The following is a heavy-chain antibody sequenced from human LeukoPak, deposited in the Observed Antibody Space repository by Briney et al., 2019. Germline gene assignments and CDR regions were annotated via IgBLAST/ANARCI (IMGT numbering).Heavy chain of an antibody. Sequence: AGGSLRLSCAAPGFTVSNNYMSWVRQAPGKGLGWVSVIYSGGGSTYYADSVKGRFTISRDNSKNTLYLQMNSLRAEDTAVYYCARDYYGGNSEVISWHFDLWGRGTLVSVSS. CDR3: ARDYYGGNSEVISWHFDL. J-gene: IGHJ2*01. D-gene: IGHD4-23*01. CDR1: GFTVSNNY. V-gene: IGHV3-66*01. CDR2: IYSGGGST.